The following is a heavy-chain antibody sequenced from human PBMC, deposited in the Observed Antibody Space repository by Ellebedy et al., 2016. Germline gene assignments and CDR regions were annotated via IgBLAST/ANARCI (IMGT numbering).Heavy chain of an antibody. CDR1: GFTFSSFW. CDR3: AKDRAAAGTEDWYFDL. V-gene: IGHV3-23*01. Sequence: GGSLRLSXAASGFTFSSFWMSWVRQAPGKGLEWVSAISGSGGSTYYADSVKGRFTISRDNSKNTLYLQMNSLRAEDTAVYYCAKDRAAAGTEDWYFDLWGRGTLVTVSS. CDR2: ISGSGGST. J-gene: IGHJ2*01. D-gene: IGHD6-13*01.